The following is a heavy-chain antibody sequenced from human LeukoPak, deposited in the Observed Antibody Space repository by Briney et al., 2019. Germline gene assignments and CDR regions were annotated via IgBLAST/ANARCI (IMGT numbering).Heavy chain of an antibody. CDR3: ARGEFGDYYYFYMDV. CDR1: GFTFSSYS. J-gene: IGHJ6*03. Sequence: GGSLRLSCAAPGFTFSSYSMNWVRQAPGKGLEWVSSITSSNNYIYYGDSVKGRFTISRDDAKNSLFLQMNSLRAEDTATYYCARGEFGDYYYFYMDVWGKGTTVTVSS. CDR2: ITSSNNYI. D-gene: IGHD2/OR15-2a*01. V-gene: IGHV3-21*01.